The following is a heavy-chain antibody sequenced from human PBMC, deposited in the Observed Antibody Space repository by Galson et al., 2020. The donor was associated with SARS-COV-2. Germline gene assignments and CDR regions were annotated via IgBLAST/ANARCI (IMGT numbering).Heavy chain of an antibody. V-gene: IGHV3-7*03. Sequence: GGSLRLSCAASGFTFSSYWMSWVRQAPGKGLEWVANIENDGSEKNYVDSVKGRFTISRDNPKNSLYLQMNSLRAEDMAVYYCARVRVVVGGDPYWGQGTLVTVSS. J-gene: IGHJ4*02. CDR1: GFTFSSYW. D-gene: IGHD2-21*01. CDR2: IENDGSEK. CDR3: ARVRVVVGGDPY.